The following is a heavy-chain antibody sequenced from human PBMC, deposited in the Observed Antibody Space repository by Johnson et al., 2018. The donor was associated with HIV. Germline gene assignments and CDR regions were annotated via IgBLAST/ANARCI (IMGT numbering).Heavy chain of an antibody. Sequence: EVQLVEYGGGVVQPGRSLRLSCAASGFTFDDYAIHWVRQAPGKGLEWVSGITWNSGSIGYADSVKGRFTISRDNAKNSLYLQMNRLRAEDTAVYYCAREALPRGLQSSFGGAFDIWGQGTMVTVSS. J-gene: IGHJ3*02. V-gene: IGHV3-9*01. D-gene: IGHD3-16*01. CDR3: AREALPRGLQSSFGGAFDI. CDR2: ITWNSGSI. CDR1: GFTFDDYA.